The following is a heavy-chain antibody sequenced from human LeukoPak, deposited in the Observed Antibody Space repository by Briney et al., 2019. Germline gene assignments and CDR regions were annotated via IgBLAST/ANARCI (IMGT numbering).Heavy chain of an antibody. CDR3: ARDLSPAYFDY. J-gene: IGHJ4*02. Sequence: ASVKVSCKASGYAFTSYGISWVRQAPGQGLEWMGWISAYNANTNYAQKLQGRVTMTTDTSTSTAYMELRSLRSDDTAVYYCARDLSPAYFDYWGQGTLVTVSS. CDR2: ISAYNANT. CDR1: GYAFTSYG. V-gene: IGHV1-18*01.